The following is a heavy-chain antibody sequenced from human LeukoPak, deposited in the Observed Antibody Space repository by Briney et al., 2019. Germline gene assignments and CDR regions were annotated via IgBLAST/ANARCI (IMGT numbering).Heavy chain of an antibody. Sequence: SETLSLTCAVSGYSISSGYYWGWIRQPPGKGREWIGSIYHSGSTYYNPSLKSRVTISVDTSKNQFSLKLSSVTAADTAVYYCARQYYDFWSGYHYCYYYMDVWGKGTTVTVSS. V-gene: IGHV4-38-2*01. CDR2: IYHSGST. J-gene: IGHJ6*03. CDR1: GYSISSGYY. CDR3: ARQYYDFWSGYHYCYYYMDV. D-gene: IGHD3-3*01.